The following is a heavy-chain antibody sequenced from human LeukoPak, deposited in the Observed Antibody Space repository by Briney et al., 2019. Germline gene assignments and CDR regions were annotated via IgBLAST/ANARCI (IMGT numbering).Heavy chain of an antibody. D-gene: IGHD6-13*01. J-gene: IGHJ4*02. V-gene: IGHV3-30*18. CDR1: GFTFNNYG. Sequence: GGSLRLSCAASGFTFNNYGTHYVSHAPGKGLEWVAVISDDGRHKNYADSVKGRFTISRGNSNNTPYLQMNSLRVEDTGVYYCAKDRETTASGTFDYWGQGTLVTVSS. CDR2: ISDDGRHK. CDR3: AKDRETTASGTFDY.